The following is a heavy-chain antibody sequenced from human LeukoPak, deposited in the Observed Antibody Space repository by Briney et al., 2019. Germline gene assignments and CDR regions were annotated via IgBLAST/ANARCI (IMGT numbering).Heavy chain of an antibody. J-gene: IGHJ5*02. V-gene: IGHV3-23*01. Sequence: GGSLRLSCAASGFTFSDYYMSWIRQAPGKGPEWVSAISGSGGSTYYADSVKGRFTISRDNSKNTLYLQMNSLRAEDTAVYYRAKVGYSSSWYDLNWFDPWGQGTLVTVSS. D-gene: IGHD6-13*01. CDR3: AKVGYSSSWYDLNWFDP. CDR2: ISGSGGST. CDR1: GFTFSDYY.